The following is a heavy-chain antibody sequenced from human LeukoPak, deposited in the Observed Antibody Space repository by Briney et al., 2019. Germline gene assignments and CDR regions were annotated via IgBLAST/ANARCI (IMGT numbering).Heavy chain of an antibody. V-gene: IGHV3-53*01. CDR1: GFTVSSNY. Sequence: GGSLRLSYAASGFTVSSNYMSWVRQAPGKGLEWVSVIYSGGSTYYADSVKGRFTISRDNSKNTLYLQMNSLRAEDTAVYYCARDFRGYYYGMDVWGQGTTVTVSS. J-gene: IGHJ6*02. CDR2: IYSGGST. CDR3: ARDFRGYYYGMDV. D-gene: IGHD5-24*01.